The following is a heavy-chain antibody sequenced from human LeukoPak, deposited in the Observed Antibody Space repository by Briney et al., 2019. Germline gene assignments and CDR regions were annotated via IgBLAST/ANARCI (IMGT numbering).Heavy chain of an antibody. Sequence: GGSLRLSCAASGXDFSPYAMHWVRQAPGKGLEWVAVISYDGNKKYYADSVRGRFIVSRDNSKNTLYLQMNSLRGDDTAVYYCAREGRTHYSLAFDIWGQGTMVTVSS. CDR1: GXDFSPYA. CDR3: AREGRTHYSLAFDI. J-gene: IGHJ3*02. V-gene: IGHV3-30-3*01. CDR2: ISYDGNKK. D-gene: IGHD3-10*01.